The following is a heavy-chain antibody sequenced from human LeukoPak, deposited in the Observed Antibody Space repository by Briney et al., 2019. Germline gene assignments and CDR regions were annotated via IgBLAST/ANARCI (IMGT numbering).Heavy chain of an antibody. CDR2: ISGSGGST. CDR3: VRDWGYDSSGYWQKYFDT. D-gene: IGHD3-22*01. CDR1: GFTFSSYG. Sequence: GGTLRLSCAASGFTFSSYGMSWVRQAPGKGLEWVSAISGSGGSTYYADSVKGRFTISRDNAKNTVYLQMNSLRAEDTAVYYCVRDWGYDSSGYWQKYFDTWGQGTLVTVSS. V-gene: IGHV3-23*01. J-gene: IGHJ4*02.